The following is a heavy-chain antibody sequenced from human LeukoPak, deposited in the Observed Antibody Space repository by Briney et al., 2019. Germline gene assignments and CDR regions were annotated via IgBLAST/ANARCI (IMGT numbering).Heavy chain of an antibody. Sequence: GGSLRLSCAASTFTFNSYGMPWVRQAPGKGLEWVAFIRFDGTKRYYADSVKGRFTISRDNSKNTLYLQINSLRAEDTAVYYCARDRGSGSYEGYYFDSWGQGTLVTVSS. J-gene: IGHJ4*02. CDR2: IRFDGTKR. V-gene: IGHV3-30*02. D-gene: IGHD3-10*01. CDR1: TFTFNSYG. CDR3: ARDRGSGSYEGYYFDS.